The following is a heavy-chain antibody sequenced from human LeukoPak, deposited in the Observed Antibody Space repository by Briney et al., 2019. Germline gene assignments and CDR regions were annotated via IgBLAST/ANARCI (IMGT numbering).Heavy chain of an antibody. CDR1: GDSVSSNSAA. J-gene: IGHJ2*01. CDR3: ARDPTPGYSSSWYNRYFDL. CDR2: TCYRSKWYN. V-gene: IGHV6-1*01. D-gene: IGHD6-13*01. Sequence: SQTLSLTCAISGDSVSSNSAAWNWIRQSPSRGLEWLGRTCYRSKWYNDYALSVKSRITINPDTSKNQFSLQLNSVTPEDTAVYYCARDPTPGYSSSWYNRYFDLWGRGTLVTVSS.